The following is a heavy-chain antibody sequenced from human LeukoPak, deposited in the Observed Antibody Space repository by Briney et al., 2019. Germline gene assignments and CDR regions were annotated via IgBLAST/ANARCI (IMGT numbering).Heavy chain of an antibody. CDR1: GFTFSSYE. Sequence: GGSLRLSCAASGFTFSSYEMNWVRQAPGKGLEWVSYISSSGSTIYYADSVKGRFTISRDNAKNSLYLQMNSLRAEDTALYYCARDGKGRSITIFGVVIYNWGQGTLVTVSS. V-gene: IGHV3-48*03. CDR3: ARDGKGRSITIFGVVIYN. J-gene: IGHJ4*02. CDR2: ISSSGSTI. D-gene: IGHD3-3*01.